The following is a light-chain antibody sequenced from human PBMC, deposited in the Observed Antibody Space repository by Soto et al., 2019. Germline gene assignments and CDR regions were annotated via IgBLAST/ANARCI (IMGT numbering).Light chain of an antibody. J-gene: IGLJ1*01. CDR2: EVN. CDR1: SSDVGDYNY. V-gene: IGLV2-8*01. Sequence: QSALTQPPSASGSPGQSVTISCTGTSSDVGDYNYVSWYQHHPGKAPKLMIYEVNKRPSGVPDRFSGSKSGNTASLTVSGLQAEDEADYYCISYAGINNVCPYVFATGTKVTVL. CDR3: ISYAGINNVCPYV.